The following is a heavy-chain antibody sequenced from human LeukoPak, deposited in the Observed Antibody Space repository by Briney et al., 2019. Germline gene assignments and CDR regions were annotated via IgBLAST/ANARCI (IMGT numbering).Heavy chain of an antibody. V-gene: IGHV1-69*05. D-gene: IGHD3-22*01. J-gene: IGHJ1*01. CDR2: IIPIFGTA. Sequence: SXXVSCKASGGTFSSYAISWVRQAPGQGLEWMGGIIPIFGTANYAQKFQRRVTITTDESTSTAYMELSSLRSEDTAVYYCASIYYYDSSAQYFQHWGQGTLVTVSS. CDR3: ASIYYYDSSAQYFQH. CDR1: GGTFSSYA.